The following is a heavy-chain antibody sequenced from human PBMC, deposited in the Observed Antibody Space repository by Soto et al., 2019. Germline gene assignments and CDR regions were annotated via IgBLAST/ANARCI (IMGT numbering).Heavy chain of an antibody. V-gene: IGHV3-7*01. CDR3: VRGGSNYAS. CDR2: IKPDESEK. CDR1: GFTFSDSW. D-gene: IGHD4-4*01. J-gene: IGHJ5*02. Sequence: GGSLRLSCTASGFTFSDSWMTWVRQAPGKGLEWVTRIKPDESEKKYADSVKGRFSISRDNAKNSMYLQMDSLRGEDTAVYYCVRGGSNYASWGQGTLVTVSS.